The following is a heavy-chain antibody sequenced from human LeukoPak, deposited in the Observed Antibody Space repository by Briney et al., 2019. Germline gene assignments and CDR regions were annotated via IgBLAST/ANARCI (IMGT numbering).Heavy chain of an antibody. J-gene: IGHJ3*02. D-gene: IGHD3-10*01. CDR3: ARDRAVYYGSGSLDAFDI. CDR1: GGSISSYY. CDR2: IFYSGST. Sequence: SETLSLTCTVSGGSISSYYWSWIRQPPGEGLGWIGYIFYSGSTNYNPSLKSRVTISVDTSKNQFSLKLSSVTAADTAVYYCARDRAVYYGSGSLDAFDIWGQGTMVTVSS. V-gene: IGHV4-59*01.